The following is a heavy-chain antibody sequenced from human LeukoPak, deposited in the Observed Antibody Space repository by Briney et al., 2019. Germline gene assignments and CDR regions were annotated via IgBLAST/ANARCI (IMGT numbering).Heavy chain of an antibody. Sequence: KPSETLSLTCTVSVGSISSYYWSWIRQPPGKGLEWIGYIYYSGSTNHNPSLKSRVTISVDTSKNQFSLKLSSVTAADTAVYYCARDNTLRYFDYWGQGTLVTVSS. CDR2: IYYSGST. J-gene: IGHJ4*02. V-gene: IGHV4-59*01. CDR3: ARDNTLRYFDY. D-gene: IGHD3-9*01. CDR1: VGSISSYY.